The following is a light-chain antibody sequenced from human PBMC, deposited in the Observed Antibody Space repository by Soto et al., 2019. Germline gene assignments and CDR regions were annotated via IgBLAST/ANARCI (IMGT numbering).Light chain of an antibody. J-gene: IGLJ3*02. CDR1: TNDVGAYDY. CDR2: DVN. V-gene: IGLV2-11*01. Sequence: QSALTQPHSVSGSPGQSVTIFCTGTTNDVGAYDYVSWYQQHPVKAPKLIIFDVNKRPSGVPDRFSGFKSGNTASLTISGLQAEDEGDYYCCSYSGTYPPHGLFGGGTKLTVL. CDR3: CSYSGTYPPHGL.